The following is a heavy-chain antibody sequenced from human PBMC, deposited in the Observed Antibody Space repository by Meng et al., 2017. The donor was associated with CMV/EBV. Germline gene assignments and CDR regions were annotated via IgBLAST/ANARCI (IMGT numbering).Heavy chain of an antibody. D-gene: IGHD3-10*01. V-gene: IGHV3-30*02. CDR2: IDIDGTQR. CDR1: EFIFNYYG. J-gene: IGHJ4*02. Sequence: GGSLRLSCAAPEFIFNYYGMHWLRRAPGKGLEWLSFIDIDGTQRHNADIVWGRFIVSKDKSKNTVFLEMNSLRVGDTAVYYCVGHQGGPRDGVRLVWGQGTQVTVSS. CDR3: VGHQGGPRDGVRLV.